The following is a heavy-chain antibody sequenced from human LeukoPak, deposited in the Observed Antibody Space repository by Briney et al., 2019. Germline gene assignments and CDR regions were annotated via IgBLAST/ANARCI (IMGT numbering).Heavy chain of an antibody. J-gene: IGHJ4*02. CDR1: EFSVGSDY. V-gene: IGHV3-30*02. CDR2: IRYDGSEK. D-gene: IGHD5/OR15-5a*01. CDR3: AREGSVSYVDY. Sequence: GGSLRLSCAASEFSVGSDYMTWVRQAPGKGLEWVAFIRYDGSEKYYADSVKGRFTISRDNAKNSLYLQMNSLRAEDTAVYYCAREGSVSYVDYWGQGTLVTVSS.